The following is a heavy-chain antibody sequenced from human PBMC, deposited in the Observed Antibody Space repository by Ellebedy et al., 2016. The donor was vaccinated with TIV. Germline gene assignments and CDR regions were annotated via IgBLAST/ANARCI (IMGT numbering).Heavy chain of an antibody. V-gene: IGHV4-34*01. CDR2: INHSGST. Sequence: MPSETLSLTCAVYGGSFSGYYWSWIRQPPGRGLEWIGEINHSGSTNYNPSLKSRVTISVDTSKNQFSLKLSSVTAADTALYFCARYHCPGGICDSFDYWGQGTLVTVSS. CDR3: ARYHCPGGICDSFDY. J-gene: IGHJ4*02. CDR1: GGSFSGYY. D-gene: IGHD2-8*02.